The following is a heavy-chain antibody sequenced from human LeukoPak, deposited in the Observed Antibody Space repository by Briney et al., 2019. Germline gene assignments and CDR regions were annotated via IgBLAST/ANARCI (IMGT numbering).Heavy chain of an antibody. CDR1: GGTFSSYA. J-gene: IGHJ4*02. CDR2: IIPILGIA. Sequence: SVKVSCKASGGTFSSYAISWVRQAPGQGLEWMGRIIPILGIANYAQKFQGRVTITADKSTSTAYMELSSLRSEDTAVYYCAVTYCSGGSCYARYYFDYWGQGTLVTVSS. V-gene: IGHV1-69*04. D-gene: IGHD2-15*01. CDR3: AVTYCSGGSCYARYYFDY.